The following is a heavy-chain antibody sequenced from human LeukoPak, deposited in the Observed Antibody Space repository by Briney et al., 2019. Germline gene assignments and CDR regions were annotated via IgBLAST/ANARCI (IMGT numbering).Heavy chain of an antibody. D-gene: IGHD5-18*01. CDR1: GGSFSGYY. Sequence: SETLSLTCAVYGGSFSGYYWNWIRQPPGKGLEWIGEINHSGSTNYNPSLKSRVTISVDTSKNQFSLKLSSVTAADTAVYYCARARARGYSYGLGIYYFDYWGQGTLVTVSS. CDR2: INHSGST. CDR3: ARARARGYSYGLGIYYFDY. V-gene: IGHV4-34*01. J-gene: IGHJ4*02.